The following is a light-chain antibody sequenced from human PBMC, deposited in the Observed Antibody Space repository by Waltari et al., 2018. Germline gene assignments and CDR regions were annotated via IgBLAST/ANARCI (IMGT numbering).Light chain of an antibody. Sequence: DIQMTQSPSSLSASVGDTVTVTCRASQNIRTHLNWYQQKPATAPKLLIYAASTLHRGVPSRFSGRGSGTDFTLTVTNLQPDDFAIYFCQQSFSSPWTFGQGTRV. CDR1: QNIRTH. J-gene: IGKJ1*01. V-gene: IGKV1-39*01. CDR2: AAS. CDR3: QQSFSSPWT.